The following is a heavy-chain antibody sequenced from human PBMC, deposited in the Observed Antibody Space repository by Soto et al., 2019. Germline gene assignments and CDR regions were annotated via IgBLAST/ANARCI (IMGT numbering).Heavy chain of an antibody. J-gene: IGHJ6*02. D-gene: IGHD1-26*01. CDR3: ASGSQVGDPYYYGMDV. Sequence: PGGSLRLSCAASGFTFSAYGMHWVRQAPGQGLEWVAVIYYDGSNKYYVDSVKGRFTISRDNSQNTLNLQMNSLRAEDTATYYCASGSQVGDPYYYGMDVWGQGNTVTAP. CDR1: GFTFSAYG. V-gene: IGHV3-33*01. CDR2: IYYDGSNK.